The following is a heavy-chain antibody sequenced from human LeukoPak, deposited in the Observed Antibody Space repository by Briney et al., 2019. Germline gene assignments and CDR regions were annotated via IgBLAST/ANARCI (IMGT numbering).Heavy chain of an antibody. CDR1: GYTFTSYG. Sequence: ASVKVSCKASGYTFTSYGISWVRQAPGQGLEWMGWISAYNGNTNYAQKLQGRVTMTTDTSTSTAYMELRSLRSDDTAVYYCARDLGSFGSGTSYYDYWGQGTLVTVSS. CDR2: ISAYNGNT. D-gene: IGHD3-10*01. J-gene: IGHJ4*02. V-gene: IGHV1-18*01. CDR3: ARDLGSFGSGTSYYDY.